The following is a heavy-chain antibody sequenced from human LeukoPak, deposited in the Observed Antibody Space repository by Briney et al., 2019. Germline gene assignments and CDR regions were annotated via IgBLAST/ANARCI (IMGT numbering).Heavy chain of an antibody. Sequence: SETLSLTCTVSGGSISSYYWSWIRQPPGKGLEWIGYIYYSGSTNYNPSLKSRVTISVDTSKNQFSLKLSSVTAADTAVYYCAGHGAYGGTSIAAFDIWGQGTMVTVSS. CDR1: GGSISSYY. D-gene: IGHD4-23*01. J-gene: IGHJ3*02. CDR3: AGHGAYGGTSIAAFDI. V-gene: IGHV4-59*08. CDR2: IYYSGST.